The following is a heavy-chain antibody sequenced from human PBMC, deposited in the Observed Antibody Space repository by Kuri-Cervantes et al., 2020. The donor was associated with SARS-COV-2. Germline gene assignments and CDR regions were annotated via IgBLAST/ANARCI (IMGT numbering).Heavy chain of an antibody. V-gene: IGHV3-48*03. CDR2: ISSSGSTI. Sequence: GESLKISCAASGFTFSSYEMNWVRQAPGKGLEWVSYISSSGSTIYYADSVKGRFTISRDNARNSLYLQMNSLRAEDTAVYYCAKDSLRRPFYYYYYYMDVWGKGTTVTVSS. J-gene: IGHJ6*03. CDR1: GFTFSSYE. D-gene: IGHD4-17*01. CDR3: AKDSLRRPFYYYYYYMDV.